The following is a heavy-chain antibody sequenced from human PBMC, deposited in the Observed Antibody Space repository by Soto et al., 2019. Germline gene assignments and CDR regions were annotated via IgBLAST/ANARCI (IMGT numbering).Heavy chain of an antibody. CDR3: VRDNGGY. Sequence: VQVVESGGGLVQPGGSLRLSCAASGFTFNKYTLYWVRQAAGKGLVWVSRINSDGSTFYADSVKGRFTISRDNAKDTLYLQMNSLRVEDTAVYFCVRDNGGYWGQGTLVTVSS. V-gene: IGHV3-74*01. J-gene: IGHJ4*02. CDR2: INSDGST. D-gene: IGHD2-8*01. CDR1: GFTFNKYT.